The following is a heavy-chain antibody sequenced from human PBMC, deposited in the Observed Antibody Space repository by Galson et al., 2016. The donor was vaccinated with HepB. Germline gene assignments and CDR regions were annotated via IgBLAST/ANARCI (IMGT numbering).Heavy chain of an antibody. CDR3: ARDFKLGAPDYMDV. Sequence: SLRLSCAASGFSFSTYWMTWVRQAPGKGLEWVANINEDENKKNYVDSVKGRFTISRDNSKNTVDLQIHSLRSEDAAVYFCARDFKLGAPDYMDVWGKGTTVTVS. CDR2: INEDENKK. J-gene: IGHJ6*03. D-gene: IGHD1-26*01. V-gene: IGHV3-7*05. CDR1: GFSFSTYW.